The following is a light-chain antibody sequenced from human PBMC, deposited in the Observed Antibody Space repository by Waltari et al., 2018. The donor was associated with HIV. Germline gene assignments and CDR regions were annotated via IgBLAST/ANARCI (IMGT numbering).Light chain of an antibody. CDR3: QAADSGGTWV. V-gene: IGLV3-25*03. Sequence: SFDLTQPFSVSVSPGQTARIDCSGEIFGDQFGSWYQQRAGQAPVLVIYKDTERPSGIPERFSGSSSGTTVTLIINGVQADDEADYYCQAADSGGTWVFGGGTKLTV. CDR1: IFGDQF. CDR2: KDT. J-gene: IGLJ3*02.